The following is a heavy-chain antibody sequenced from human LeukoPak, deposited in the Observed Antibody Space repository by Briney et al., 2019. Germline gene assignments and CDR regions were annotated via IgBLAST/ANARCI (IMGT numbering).Heavy chain of an antibody. J-gene: IGHJ4*02. D-gene: IGHD1-1*01. CDR2: ISSSGTTI. Sequence: GGSLRLSCAASGFTFNIFEMNWVRQAPGKGLEWVSYISSSGTTIYYADSVRGRFTISRDNTKNSLFLQMDSLRVEDAAVYYCARAIGDDDEGYWGQGTLVTVSS. CDR3: ARAIGDDDEGY. CDR1: GFTFNIFE. V-gene: IGHV3-48*03.